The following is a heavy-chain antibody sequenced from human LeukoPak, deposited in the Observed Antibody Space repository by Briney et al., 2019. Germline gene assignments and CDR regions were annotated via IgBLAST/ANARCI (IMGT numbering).Heavy chain of an antibody. CDR1: GYTFTGYY. V-gene: IGHV1-2*06. J-gene: IGHJ4*02. CDR2: INPNSGGT. CDR3: ARESDIVLMVYAMPYFDY. D-gene: IGHD2-8*01. Sequence: ASVKVSCKASGYTFTGYYMHWVRQAPGQGLEWMGRINPNSGGTNYAQKFQGRVTMTRDTSISTAYMELSRLRSDDTAVYYCARESDIVLMVYAMPYFDYWSQGTLVTVSS.